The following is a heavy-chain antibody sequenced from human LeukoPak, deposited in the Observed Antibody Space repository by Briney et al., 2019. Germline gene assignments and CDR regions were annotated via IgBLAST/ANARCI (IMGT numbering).Heavy chain of an antibody. CDR3: ARGSRPELFSSAGNWFDP. J-gene: IGHJ5*02. CDR2: MNPNSGNT. V-gene: IGHV1-8*03. CDR1: GYTFTSYD. D-gene: IGHD3-10*02. Sequence: ASVKVSCKASGYTFTSYDINWVRQATGQGLEWMGWMNPNSGNTGYAQKFQGRVTITRNTSISTAYMELSSLRSEDTAVYYCARGSRPELFSSAGNWFDPWGQGTLVTVSS.